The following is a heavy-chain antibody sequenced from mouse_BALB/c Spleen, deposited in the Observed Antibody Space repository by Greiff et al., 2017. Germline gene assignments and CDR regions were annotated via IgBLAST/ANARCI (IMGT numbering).Heavy chain of an antibody. Sequence: QVQLQQSGAELVRPGSSVKISCKASGYAFSSYWMNWVKQRPGQGLEWIGQIYPGDGDTNYNGKFKGKATLTADKSSSTAYMQLSSLTSEDSAVYFCARLDGYYAMDYWGQGTSVTVSS. CDR3: ARLDGYYAMDY. D-gene: IGHD2-3*01. CDR2: IYPGDGDT. CDR1: GYAFSSYW. V-gene: IGHV1-80*01. J-gene: IGHJ4*01.